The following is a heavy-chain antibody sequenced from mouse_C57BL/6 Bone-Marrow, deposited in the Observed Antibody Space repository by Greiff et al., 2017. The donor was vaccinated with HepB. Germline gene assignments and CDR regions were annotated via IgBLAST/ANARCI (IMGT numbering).Heavy chain of an antibody. CDR2: INPSNGGT. Sequence: VQLQQPGTELVKPGASVKLSCKASGYTFTSYWMHWVKQRPGQGLEWIGNINPSNGGTNYNEKFKSKATLTVDKSSSTAYMQLSSLTSEDSAVYYCATEIGGYLYAMDYWGQGTSVTVSS. CDR3: ATEIGGYLYAMDY. V-gene: IGHV1-53*01. D-gene: IGHD1-1*02. CDR1: GYTFTSYW. J-gene: IGHJ4*01.